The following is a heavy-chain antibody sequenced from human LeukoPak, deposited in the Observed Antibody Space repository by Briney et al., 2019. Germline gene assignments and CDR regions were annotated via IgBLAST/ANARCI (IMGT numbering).Heavy chain of an antibody. Sequence: SETLSLTCTVSGGSISSYYGSWIRQPPGKGLEWIGYIYYRGSTNYNPSLKSRVTISEDTSKNQFSLKLSSVTAADTAVYYCARDSLVDDYGDYYYGMDVWGQGTTVTVSS. D-gene: IGHD4-17*01. J-gene: IGHJ6*02. CDR1: GGSISSYY. CDR3: ARDSLVDDYGDYYYGMDV. V-gene: IGHV4-59*01. CDR2: IYYRGST.